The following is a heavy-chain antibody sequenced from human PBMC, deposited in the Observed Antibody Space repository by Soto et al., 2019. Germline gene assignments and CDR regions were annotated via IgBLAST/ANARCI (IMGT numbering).Heavy chain of an antibody. V-gene: IGHV3-11*06. J-gene: IGHJ4*02. CDR3: AGKLWEVTGHFLLNS. D-gene: IGHD1-26*01. CDR1: GITFSDYY. CDR2: ISSTSIYT. Sequence: PGGSLRLSCAASGITFSDYYMSWIRQAPGKGLEWVAYISSTSIYTNYADSVKGRFTISRDNANNSLYLQMKSLRADDTAVYYCAGKLWEVTGHFLLNSCGQATRGTVSS.